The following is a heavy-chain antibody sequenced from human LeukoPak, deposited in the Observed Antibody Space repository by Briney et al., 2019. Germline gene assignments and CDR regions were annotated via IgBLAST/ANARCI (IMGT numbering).Heavy chain of an antibody. V-gene: IGHV5-51*01. CDR1: SYSFTTYW. D-gene: IGHD1-26*01. CDR3: AKCDGGGATHS. J-gene: IGHJ4*02. Sequence: ESLKISCDASSYSFTTYWIGWVRQMPGKGLEWMGMFCPSISDTRHSPPSQGQVTISADKTTRTAYLQWSSLMASDTAMYYCAKCDGGGATHSWGQGTLVTVST. CDR2: FCPSISDT.